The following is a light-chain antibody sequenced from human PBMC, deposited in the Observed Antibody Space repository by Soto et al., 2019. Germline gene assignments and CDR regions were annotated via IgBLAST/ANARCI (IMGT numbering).Light chain of an antibody. V-gene: IGKV1-17*01. J-gene: IGKJ1*01. CDR2: AAS. CDR3: LQHKTYPWT. Sequence: DIQMTQSPSSLSASVGDRVTITCRASQVIGNDLGWFQQKPGQAPKRLIYAASFLQSGLPSRFSGSGSGTEFSLTISSLQPDDFATYYCLQHKTYPWTFGQGTKVEIK. CDR1: QVIGND.